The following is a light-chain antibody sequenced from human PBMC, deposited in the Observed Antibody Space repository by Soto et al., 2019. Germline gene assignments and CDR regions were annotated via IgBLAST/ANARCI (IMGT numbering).Light chain of an antibody. J-gene: IGKJ1*01. CDR1: QAISNY. CDR3: QQSYSTPL. Sequence: DIQMTQSPSFLSASVGDRVTITCRASQAISNYLNWYQQKPGKAPNLLIFGAKTLQSGVPSRFSGSGYGTDFTLTISSLQPEDFATYYCQQSYSTPLFGQGTKVDIK. V-gene: IGKV1-39*01. CDR2: GAK.